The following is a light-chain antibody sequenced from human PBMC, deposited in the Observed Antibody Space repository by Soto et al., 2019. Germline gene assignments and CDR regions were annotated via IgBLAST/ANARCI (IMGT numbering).Light chain of an antibody. CDR3: QQYSTYTPRT. Sequence: DIQMTQSPSTLSASVGDRVTITCRASQSISIWLAWYQQKPGKAPKILIYKASSLESGVPSRFSGSGSGTESTLTISSLQPDDFATYYCQQYSTYTPRTSGQGPKVDIK. J-gene: IGKJ1*01. CDR1: QSISIW. CDR2: KAS. V-gene: IGKV1-5*03.